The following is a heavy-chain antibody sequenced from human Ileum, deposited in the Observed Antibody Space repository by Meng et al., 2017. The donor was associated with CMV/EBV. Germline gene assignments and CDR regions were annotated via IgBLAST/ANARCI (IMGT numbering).Heavy chain of an antibody. CDR3: DLRRSGDDY. D-gene: IGHD2-21*01. V-gene: IGHV1-69*05. CDR1: GGTLNNYA. Sequence: KVSCKASGGTLNNYAISWVRQAPGQGLEWVGGIIPMFGTASYAQKFQGRVTITTDESTRTSYMELSSLRFEDTAVYYCDLRRSGDDYWGQGTLVTVSS. J-gene: IGHJ4*02. CDR2: IIPMFGTA.